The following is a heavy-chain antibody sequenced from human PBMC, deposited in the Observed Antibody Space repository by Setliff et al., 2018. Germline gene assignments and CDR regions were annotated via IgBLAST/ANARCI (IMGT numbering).Heavy chain of an antibody. CDR3: ARVRQSPYNWFDI. CDR1: GFTFSRFG. CDR2: VRYDGSNK. V-gene: IGHV3-30*02. Sequence: GGSLRFSCAASGFTFSRFGMYWVRQAPGKGLEWVAFVRYDGSNKYYSDSVKGRFTISRDNSKNTLYLQMNSLRAEDTAVYYCARVRQSPYNWFDIWGQGTLVTVSS. J-gene: IGHJ5*02.